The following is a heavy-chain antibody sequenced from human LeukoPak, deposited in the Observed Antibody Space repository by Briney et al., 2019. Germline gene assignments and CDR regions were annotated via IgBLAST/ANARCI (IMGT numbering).Heavy chain of an antibody. CDR2: IDYSGST. D-gene: IGHD6-19*01. V-gene: IGHV4-59*01. CDR1: GGSISSYY. Sequence: SETLSLTCTVSGGSISSYYWSWIRQPPGKGLEWIGNIDYSGSTIYNPALKSRVTMSVDTSKNQFSLNLTSVTAADTAVYYCAREGKLTGYFGGLGFNYWGQGILVTVSS. J-gene: IGHJ4*02. CDR3: AREGKLTGYFGGLGFNY.